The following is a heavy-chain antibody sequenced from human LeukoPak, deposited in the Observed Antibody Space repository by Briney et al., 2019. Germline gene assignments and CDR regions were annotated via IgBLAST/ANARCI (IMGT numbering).Heavy chain of an antibody. J-gene: IGHJ4*02. CDR3: ARGQDYGDYEGY. CDR1: GGSISSYY. V-gene: IGHV4-59*01. D-gene: IGHD4-17*01. CDR2: IYYSGST. Sequence: SETLSLTCTVSGGSISSYYWSWIRQPPGKGLEWIGYIYYSGSTNYNPSLKSRVTISVDTSKNQFSLKLSPVTAADTAVYYCARGQDYGDYEGYWGQGTLVTVSS.